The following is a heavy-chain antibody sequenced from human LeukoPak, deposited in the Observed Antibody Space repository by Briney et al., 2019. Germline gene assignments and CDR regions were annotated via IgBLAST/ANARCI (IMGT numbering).Heavy chain of an antibody. CDR2: IYYSGNS. J-gene: IGHJ5*02. V-gene: IGHV4-59*01. CDR3: ARDLGYCSTASCYAWFDP. Sequence: PSETLSLTCTVSGGSISSYHWNWIRQPPGKGLEWIGYIYYSGNSNYNPSLNSRVTISVDTSKNQFSLRLSSVTAADTAIYYCARDLGYCSTASCYAWFDPWGQGTLVTVSS. D-gene: IGHD2-2*01. CDR1: GGSISSYH.